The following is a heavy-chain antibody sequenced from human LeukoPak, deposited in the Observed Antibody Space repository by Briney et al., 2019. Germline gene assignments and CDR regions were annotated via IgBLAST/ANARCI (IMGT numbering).Heavy chain of an antibody. Sequence: GGSLRLSCAASGFTFSNYWMHWVRQTPGKGLVWVSRIISDGSSTSYADSVKGRFTISRGNAKNTLYLQMNSLRAEDTAVYYCARDGSLPDYWGQGTLVTVSS. V-gene: IGHV3-74*01. J-gene: IGHJ4*02. CDR1: GFTFSNYW. CDR3: ARDGSLPDY. CDR2: IISDGSST.